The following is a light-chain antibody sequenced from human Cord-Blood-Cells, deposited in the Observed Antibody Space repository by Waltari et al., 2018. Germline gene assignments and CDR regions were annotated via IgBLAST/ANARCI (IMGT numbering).Light chain of an antibody. CDR3: QQCNNWPPRT. CDR2: GAS. CDR1: QSVSSN. J-gene: IGKJ1*01. V-gene: IGKV3-15*01. Sequence: EIVMTQSPATLSVSPGERATLSCRASQSVSSNLAWYQQKPGQAPRLLIYGASTRATGIPARFSGSGSGTEFTLTISSLQSEDFAEYYCQQCNNWPPRTFGQGTKVEIK.